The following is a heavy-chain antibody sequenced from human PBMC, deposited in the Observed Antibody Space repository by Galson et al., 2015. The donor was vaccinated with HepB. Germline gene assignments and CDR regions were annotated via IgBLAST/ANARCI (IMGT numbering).Heavy chain of an antibody. Sequence: SLRLSCAASGFRFDDYDMHWVRQRPGKGLEWVALIRWDGGTDYYADSVKGRFTISRDYSENFVYLQMNSLRTEDTALYYCAKGSYYHGSRSNLAIMDVWGQGTTVTVSS. D-gene: IGHD3-10*01. CDR1: GFRFDDYD. J-gene: IGHJ6*02. V-gene: IGHV3-43D*03. CDR3: AKGSYYHGSRSNLAIMDV. CDR2: IRWDGGTD.